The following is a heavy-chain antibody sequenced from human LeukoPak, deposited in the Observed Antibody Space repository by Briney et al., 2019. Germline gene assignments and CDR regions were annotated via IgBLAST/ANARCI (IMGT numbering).Heavy chain of an antibody. CDR3: ARHSLGTAMVISRRYYYYMDV. J-gene: IGHJ6*03. D-gene: IGHD5-18*01. V-gene: IGHV4-39*01. Sequence: PSETLSLTCTVSGGSISSSSYYWGWIRQPPGKGLEWIGSIYYSGSTYYNPSLKSRVTISVDTSKNQFSLKLSSVTAADTAVYYCARHSLGTAMVISRRYYYYMDVWGKGTTVTVSS. CDR2: IYYSGST. CDR1: GGSISSSSYY.